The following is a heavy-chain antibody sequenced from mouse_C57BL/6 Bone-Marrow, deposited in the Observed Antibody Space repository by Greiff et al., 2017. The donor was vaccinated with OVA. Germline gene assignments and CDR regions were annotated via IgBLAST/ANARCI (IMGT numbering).Heavy chain of an antibody. CDR3: ARSLLRSYYFDY. CDR2: IRNKANGYTT. CDR1: GFTFTDYY. D-gene: IGHD1-1*01. J-gene: IGHJ2*01. V-gene: IGHV7-3*01. Sequence: EVQLVESGGGLVQPGGSLSLSCAASGFTFTDYYMSWVRQPPGKALEWLGFIRNKANGYTTEYSASVKGRFTISRDNSQSILYLQMNALRAEDSATYYCARSLLRSYYFDYWGQGTTLTVSS.